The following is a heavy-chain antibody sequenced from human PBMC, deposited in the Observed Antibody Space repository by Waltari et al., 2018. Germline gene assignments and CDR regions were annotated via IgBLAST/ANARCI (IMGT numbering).Heavy chain of an antibody. CDR1: GFTVGNNY. V-gene: IGHV3-66*01. Sequence: EVQLVESGGGLVQPGGSLRLSCAASGFTVGNNYMSCVRQTPGKGLEGVSLIYSNGDTLYADSVKGRFTISRDSSKNTLYLQMNSLRAEDTAVYYCATDRSVWGQGTVVTVSS. CDR2: IYSNGDT. CDR3: ATDRSV. J-gene: IGHJ3*01.